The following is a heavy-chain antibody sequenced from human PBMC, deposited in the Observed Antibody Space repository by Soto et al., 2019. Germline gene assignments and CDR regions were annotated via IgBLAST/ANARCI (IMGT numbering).Heavy chain of an antibody. D-gene: IGHD2-15*01. CDR1: GYTFSSYG. J-gene: IGHJ4*02. V-gene: IGHV1-18*01. CDR2: ISAYNGRT. Sequence: QVQLVQSGAEVKKPGASVKVSCKASGYTFSSYGISWVRQAPGQGLEWMGWISAYNGRTNYAQRLQGRVTMTTDTSTSTAYMELRRLRSDDTAVYYCARTPIVVVVAATPADYWGQGTLVTVSS. CDR3: ARTPIVVVVAATPADY.